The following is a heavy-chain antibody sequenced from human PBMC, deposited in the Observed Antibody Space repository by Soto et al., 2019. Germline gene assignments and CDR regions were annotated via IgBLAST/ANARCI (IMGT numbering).Heavy chain of an antibody. CDR1: GFPFSNFD. D-gene: IGHD1-1*01. CDR3: DRELSGGNYYYHGLDV. Sequence: EVQLVESGGGLVKPGGSLRLSCAASGFPFSNFDMNWVRQAPGKGLEWVSSITSNSIYIYYADSLKGRFTVSRDNAQNSLYLQMDSLRAEDTAVYYCDRELSGGNYYYHGLDVWGQGTTVTVSS. V-gene: IGHV3-21*01. J-gene: IGHJ6*02. CDR2: ITSNSIYI.